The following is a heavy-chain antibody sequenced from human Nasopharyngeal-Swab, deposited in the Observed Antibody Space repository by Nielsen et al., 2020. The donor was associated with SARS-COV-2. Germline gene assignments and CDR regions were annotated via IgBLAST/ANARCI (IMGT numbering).Heavy chain of an antibody. CDR2: FSGSGDST. CDR1: GFPFSSYA. J-gene: IGHJ4*02. D-gene: IGHD3-10*01. V-gene: IGHV3-23*01. Sequence: GESLKISCAASGFPFSSYAMSWVRQAPGKGLEWVSGFSGSGDSTYYADSVKGRFTISRDSSKNTPYMQMNSLRAEDTALYYCAKSMYYFVSGSYPLDYWGQGTLVTVSS. CDR3: AKSMYYFVSGSYPLDY.